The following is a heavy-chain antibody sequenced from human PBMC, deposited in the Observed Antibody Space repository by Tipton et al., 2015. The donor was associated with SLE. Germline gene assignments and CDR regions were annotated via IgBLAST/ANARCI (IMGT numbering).Heavy chain of an antibody. J-gene: IGHJ4*02. D-gene: IGHD6-19*01. CDR2: IYHSGST. Sequence: TLSLTCIVSGGSISSDTYYWSWLRQPPGKGLEWIGSIYHSGSTYYNPPLRSRVTISVDTSKNQFSLKLNSVTAADTAVYYCARRHSSGFTEYFDYWGQGTLVTVPS. V-gene: IGHV4-39*07. CDR3: ARRHSSGFTEYFDY. CDR1: GGSISSDTYY.